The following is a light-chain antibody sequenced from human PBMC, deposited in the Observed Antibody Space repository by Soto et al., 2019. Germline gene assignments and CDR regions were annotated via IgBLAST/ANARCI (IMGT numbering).Light chain of an antibody. J-gene: IGLJ1*01. CDR2: DVT. CDR3: CSFAGIYPYV. CDR1: SSDVGGYNY. V-gene: IGLV2-11*01. Sequence: QSALTQPRSVSGSPGRSVTISCTGTSSDVGGYNYVSWYQQHPGKAPKLMIYDVTKRPSGVPDRFSGSKSGNTASLTISGLRAEDEGDYYCCSFAGIYPYVFGTGTKLTVL.